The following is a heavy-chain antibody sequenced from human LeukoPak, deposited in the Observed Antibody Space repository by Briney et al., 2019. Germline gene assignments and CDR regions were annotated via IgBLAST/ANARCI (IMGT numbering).Heavy chain of an antibody. V-gene: IGHV4-34*01. CDR2: INHSGST. Sequence: SEALSLTCAVYGGSFSGYYWSWIRQPPGKGREWIGEINHSGSTNYNPSLKSRVTISVDTSKNQFSLKLSSVTAADTAVYYCARGYLVGYYDSSGYYYYFDYWGQGTLVTVSS. J-gene: IGHJ4*02. CDR1: GGSFSGYY. D-gene: IGHD3-22*01. CDR3: ARGYLVGYYDSSGYYYYFDY.